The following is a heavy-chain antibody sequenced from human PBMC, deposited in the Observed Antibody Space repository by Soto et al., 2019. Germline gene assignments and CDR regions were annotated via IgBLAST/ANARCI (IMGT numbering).Heavy chain of an antibody. CDR2: IIHMFGTA. Sequence: QVQLVQSGAEVTKPGSSVKVSCKASGDTFSSYAINWERQSPGQVLEWMGGIIHMFGTANYAEKFQGRVTITADESKSTGYMELYSLRSEDTAVYYCARGIVVVVAPTGEEYYNYSGLDVWCQGTTVTVSS. V-gene: IGHV1-69*01. D-gene: IGHD2-15*01. CDR1: GDTFSSYA. J-gene: IGHJ6*02. CDR3: ARGIVVVVAPTGEEYYNYSGLDV.